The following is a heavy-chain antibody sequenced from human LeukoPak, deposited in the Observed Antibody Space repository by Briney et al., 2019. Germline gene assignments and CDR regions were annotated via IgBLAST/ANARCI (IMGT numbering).Heavy chain of an antibody. Sequence: PSETLSLTCTVSGGSLSNYYWSWIRQPAGKGLEWIGRVYSSGSTYYSPSLSSRVTMPIDRPKNQISLRLSSVTAADTATYYCVRDYCSTTICYKGVVSDYYYYMDVWGKGTTVTVSS. CDR1: GGSLSNYY. CDR2: VYSSGST. CDR3: VRDYCSTTICYKGVVSDYYYYMDV. D-gene: IGHD2-2*02. V-gene: IGHV4-4*07. J-gene: IGHJ6*03.